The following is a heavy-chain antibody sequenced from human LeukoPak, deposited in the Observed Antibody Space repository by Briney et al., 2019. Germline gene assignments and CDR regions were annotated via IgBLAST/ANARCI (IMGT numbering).Heavy chain of an antibody. V-gene: IGHV3-23*01. Sequence: GGSLRLSCAASGFSFSYYAMNWVRQAPGEGLEWVSGLSGSGVSTYYADSVKGRFTISRDSSKNSLYLQLNDLRAEDTAVYYCAKHYSGSSTPSFDSWGQGTLVTVSS. D-gene: IGHD1-26*01. CDR2: LSGSGVST. CDR3: AKHYSGSSTPSFDS. CDR1: GFSFSYYA. J-gene: IGHJ4*02.